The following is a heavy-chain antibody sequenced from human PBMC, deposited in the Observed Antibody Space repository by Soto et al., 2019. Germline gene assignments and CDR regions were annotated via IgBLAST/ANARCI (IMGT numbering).Heavy chain of an antibody. CDR2: VWYDGSNK. CDR1: GFTFNTYG. V-gene: IGHV3-33*01. J-gene: IGHJ6*02. CDR3: ARESNLPGYSSGWYYYYGMDV. Sequence: GSLRLSCAASGFTFNTYGMHWVRQAPGTGLEWVAVVWYDGSNKYYADFVKGRFTISRDNSKDTVYLQMNSLRAEDTAVCHCARESNLPGYSSGWYYYYGMDVWGQGTTVTVSS. D-gene: IGHD6-19*01.